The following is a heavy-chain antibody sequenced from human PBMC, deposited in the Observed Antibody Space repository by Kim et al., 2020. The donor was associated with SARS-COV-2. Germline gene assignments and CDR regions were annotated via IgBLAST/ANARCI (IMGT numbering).Heavy chain of an antibody. CDR3: ARGGQGGGRWGYYFDY. CDR2: IYYSGST. V-gene: IGHV4-59*01. Sequence: SETLSLTCTVFGGSISSYYWSWIRQPPGKGLEWIGYIYYSGSTNYNPSLKSRVTISVDTSKNQFSLKLSSVTAADTAVYYCARGGQGGGRWGYYFDYWGQGTLVTVSS. D-gene: IGHD1-26*01. CDR1: GGSISSYY. J-gene: IGHJ4*02.